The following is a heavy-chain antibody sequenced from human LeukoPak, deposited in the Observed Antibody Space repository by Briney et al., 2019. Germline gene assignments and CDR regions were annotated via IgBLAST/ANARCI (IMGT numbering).Heavy chain of an antibody. V-gene: IGHV3-23*01. Sequence: GRSLRLSCAASGFTFSSYAMSWVRQAPGKGLEWVSAISGSGGSTYYADSVKGRFTISRDNSKNTLYLQMNSLRAEDTAVYYCAKDSIVVVPAAVFYMDVWGKGTTVTVSS. CDR1: GFTFSSYA. CDR2: ISGSGGST. D-gene: IGHD2-2*01. J-gene: IGHJ6*03. CDR3: AKDSIVVVPAAVFYMDV.